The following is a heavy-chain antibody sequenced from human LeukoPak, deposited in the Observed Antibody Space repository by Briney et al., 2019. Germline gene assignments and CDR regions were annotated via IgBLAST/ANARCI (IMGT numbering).Heavy chain of an antibody. J-gene: IGHJ4*02. CDR2: IWYDGSNK. D-gene: IGHD3-22*01. Sequence: GGSLRLSCSASGFTFSSYGMHWVRQAPGKGLEWVAVIWYDGSNKYYADSVKGRFTISRGNSKNTLYLQMNSLRAEDTAVYYCARGAHYYDSSGPDYWGQGTLVTVSS. V-gene: IGHV3-33*01. CDR1: GFTFSSYG. CDR3: ARGAHYYDSSGPDY.